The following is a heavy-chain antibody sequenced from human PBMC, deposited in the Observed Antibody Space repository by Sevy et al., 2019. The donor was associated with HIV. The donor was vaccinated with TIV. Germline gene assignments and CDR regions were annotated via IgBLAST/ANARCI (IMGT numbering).Heavy chain of an antibody. V-gene: IGHV3-23*01. CDR1: GFTFSSYA. CDR2: ISGSGGST. D-gene: IGHD1-26*01. Sequence: GGSLRLSCAASGFTFSSYAMSWVRQAPGKGLEWVSAISGSGGSTYYADSVKGRFTISRDNSKNTLYLQMNSLRAEDTAVYYCAKDTDLVGATYTHFDYWGQGTLVTVSS. J-gene: IGHJ4*02. CDR3: AKDTDLVGATYTHFDY.